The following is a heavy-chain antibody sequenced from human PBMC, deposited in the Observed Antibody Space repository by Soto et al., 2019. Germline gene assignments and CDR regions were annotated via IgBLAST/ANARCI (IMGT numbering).Heavy chain of an antibody. CDR2: ISSSSSTI. J-gene: IGHJ4*02. Sequence: PGGSLRLSCAASGFTFSSYSMNWVRQAPGKGMEWVSYISSSSSTIYYADSVKGRFTISRDNAKNSLYLQMNSLRDEDTAVYYCAREEGYCTNGVCYGVDYWGQGTLVTVSS. V-gene: IGHV3-48*02. CDR3: AREEGYCTNGVCYGVDY. CDR1: GFTFSSYS. D-gene: IGHD2-8*01.